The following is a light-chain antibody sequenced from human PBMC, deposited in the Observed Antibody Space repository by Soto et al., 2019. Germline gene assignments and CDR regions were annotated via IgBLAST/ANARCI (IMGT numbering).Light chain of an antibody. CDR2: VAS. V-gene: IGKV3-15*01. CDR1: QSVSSN. J-gene: IGKJ1*01. CDR3: QQYNNWPPEGT. Sequence: EIVMTQSPATLSVSPGERATLSCRASQSVSSNLAWYQQKPGQAPRLLIYVASTRATGIPASFSGSGSGTEFTLTISSLQSEDFAVYYCQQYNNWPPEGTFGQGTKVEIK.